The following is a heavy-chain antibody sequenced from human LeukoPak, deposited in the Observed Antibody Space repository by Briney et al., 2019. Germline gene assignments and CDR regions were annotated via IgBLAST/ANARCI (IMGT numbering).Heavy chain of an antibody. Sequence: GGSLRLSCAASGFTFSSYAMSWVRQAPGKGLGWVSAISGSGGSTYYADSVKGRFTISRDNSKNTLYLQMNSLRAEDTAVYYCAKGHAPSMIVVVITDYWGQGTLVTVSS. CDR3: AKGHAPSMIVVVITDY. D-gene: IGHD3-22*01. V-gene: IGHV3-23*01. J-gene: IGHJ4*02. CDR2: ISGSGGST. CDR1: GFTFSSYA.